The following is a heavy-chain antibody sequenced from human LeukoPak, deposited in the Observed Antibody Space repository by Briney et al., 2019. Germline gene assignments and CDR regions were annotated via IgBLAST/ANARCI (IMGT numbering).Heavy chain of an antibody. J-gene: IGHJ5*02. D-gene: IGHD3-10*01. CDR2: IKQDGSEK. Sequence: GGSLRLSCAASGFTFSSYWMSWVRQAPGKGLEWVANIKQDGSEKYYVDSVKGRFTISRDNAKNSLYLQMNSLRAEDMALYYCAKGPSSLLWFGELSSWGQGTLVTVSS. V-gene: IGHV3-7*03. CDR3: AKGPSSLLWFGELSS. CDR1: GFTFSSYW.